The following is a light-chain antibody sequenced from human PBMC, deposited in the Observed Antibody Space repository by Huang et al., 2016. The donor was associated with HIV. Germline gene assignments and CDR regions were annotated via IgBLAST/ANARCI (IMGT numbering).Light chain of an antibody. CDR3: HQYGSSPRT. J-gene: IGKJ1*01. CDR1: QSVINSD. V-gene: IGKV3-20*01. CDR2: GAS. Sequence: ETVLTQSPGTLSLSPGERATLSCRASQSVINSDLAWYQQKPGQAPRDLIYGASSRATGIPDRCSGRGSGTDVSLTISRLEPEDFSVYYCHQYGSSPRTFGQGTKVEI.